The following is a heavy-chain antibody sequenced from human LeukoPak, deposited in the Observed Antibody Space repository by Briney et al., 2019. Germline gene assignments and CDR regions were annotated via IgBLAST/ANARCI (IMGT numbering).Heavy chain of an antibody. CDR3: ARGHHVVVATATWASDAFDL. Sequence: GESLKISCKGSGYNFTSYWIGWVRQMPGKGLEWMGIIYPGDSDSRLSPSLQGQVTISADKSISTAYLQWNSLKASDTAMYYCARGHHVVVATATWASDAFDLWGQGTMVTASS. V-gene: IGHV5-51*01. CDR1: GYNFTSYW. D-gene: IGHD2-21*02. CDR2: IYPGDSDS. J-gene: IGHJ3*01.